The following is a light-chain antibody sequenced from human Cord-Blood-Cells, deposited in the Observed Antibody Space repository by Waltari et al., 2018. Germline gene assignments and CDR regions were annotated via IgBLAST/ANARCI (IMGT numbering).Light chain of an antibody. Sequence: QSALTPPASVSGSPGQSNTIPCTGTSSDVGGYNYVSWYQQHPGKAPKLIIYDVSNRPSGVSNRFSGSKSGNTASLTISGLQAEDEADYYCSSYTSSSTYVFGTGTKVTVL. CDR3: SSYTSSSTYV. CDR2: DVS. V-gene: IGLV2-14*01. J-gene: IGLJ1*01. CDR1: SSDVGGYNY.